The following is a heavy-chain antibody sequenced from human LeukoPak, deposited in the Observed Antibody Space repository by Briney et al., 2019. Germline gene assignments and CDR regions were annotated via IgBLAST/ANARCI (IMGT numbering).Heavy chain of an antibody. CDR3: AKGWGGVNRNYFDF. CDR1: GFTVSSNY. CDR2: IYSGGST. Sequence: GSLRLSCAASGFTVSSNYMSWVRQAPGKGLEWVSVIYSGGSTYYADSVKGRFTISRDNSKNTLYLQMNSLRVEDTAVYYCAKGWGGVNRNYFDFWGQGTLVTVSS. J-gene: IGHJ4*02. V-gene: IGHV3-53*01. D-gene: IGHD2-8*01.